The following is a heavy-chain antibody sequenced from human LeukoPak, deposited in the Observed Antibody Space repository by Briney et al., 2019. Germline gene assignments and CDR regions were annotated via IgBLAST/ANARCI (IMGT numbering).Heavy chain of an antibody. CDR2: INHSGST. J-gene: IGHJ5*02. V-gene: IGHV4-39*07. Sequence: SETLSLTCTVSGGSISSSSYYWSWIRQPPGKGLEWIGEINHSGSTNYNPSLKGRVTISVDTSKNQFSLKLSSVTAADTAVYYCARLDFWSGEDTSFDPWGQGTLVTVSS. D-gene: IGHD3-3*01. CDR3: ARLDFWSGEDTSFDP. CDR1: GGSISSSSYY.